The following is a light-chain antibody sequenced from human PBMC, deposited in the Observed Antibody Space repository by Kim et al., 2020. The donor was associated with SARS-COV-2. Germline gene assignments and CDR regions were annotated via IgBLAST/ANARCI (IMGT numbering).Light chain of an antibody. CDR1: NIGGHS. J-gene: IGLJ1*01. CDR2: YDS. CDR3: QVWDTDTDDYL. Sequence: SYELTQPPSVSVAPGQTARITCGGNNIGGHSVHWYQQKPGQAPVLVIYYDSDRPSGIPERFSGYKASTTATLTISRVEAGDEADYYCQVWDTDTDDYLFG. V-gene: IGLV3-21*01.